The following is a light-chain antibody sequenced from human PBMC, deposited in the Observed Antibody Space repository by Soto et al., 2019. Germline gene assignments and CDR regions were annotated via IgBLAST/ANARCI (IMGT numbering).Light chain of an antibody. V-gene: IGLV2-14*01. CDR3: SSYTTSTYFIL. CDR1: SSDIGNYDF. J-gene: IGLJ2*01. CDR2: EVS. Sequence: QSVLSHPASVSWSPGHSITISCTGTSSDIGNYDFVPWYQQVPGTAPKAMIYEVSSRPSGVSNRFSGSKSGNTASLTISGLQAEDEAYYYCSSYTTSTYFILFGGGTKVTVL.